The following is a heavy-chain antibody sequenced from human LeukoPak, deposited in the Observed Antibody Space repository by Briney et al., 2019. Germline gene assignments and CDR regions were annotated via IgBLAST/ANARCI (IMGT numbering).Heavy chain of an antibody. CDR1: GFTFSSYA. V-gene: IGHV3-23*01. Sequence: GGSLRLSCAASGFTFSSYAMNWVRQAPGKGLEWVSAISGSGGSTYYADSVKGRFTISRDNSKNTLYLQMNSLRAEDTAIYYCAKMGGSTAARPNYFDYWGQGTLVTVSS. J-gene: IGHJ4*02. D-gene: IGHD6-6*01. CDR3: AKMGGSTAARPNYFDY. CDR2: ISGSGGST.